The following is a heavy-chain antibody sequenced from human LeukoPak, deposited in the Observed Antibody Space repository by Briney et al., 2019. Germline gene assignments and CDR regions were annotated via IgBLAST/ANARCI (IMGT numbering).Heavy chain of an antibody. CDR3: AGYCSGGSCYSFDY. D-gene: IGHD2-15*01. CDR2: IYTSGST. CDR1: GGSISSYY. V-gene: IGHV4-4*07. J-gene: IGHJ4*02. Sequence: SETLSLTCTVSGGSISSYYWSWIRQPAGKGLEWIGRIYTSGSTNYNPSLKSRVAMSVDTSKNQFSLKLSSVTAADTAVYYCAGYCSGGSCYSFDYWGQGTLVTVSS.